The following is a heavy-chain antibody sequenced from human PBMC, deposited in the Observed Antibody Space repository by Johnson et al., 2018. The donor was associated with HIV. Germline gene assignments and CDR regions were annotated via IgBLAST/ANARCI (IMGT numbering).Heavy chain of an antibody. CDR2: IYWNGGRT. CDR3: ARDGPRRDAYDI. V-gene: IGHV3-20*04. Sequence: VQLVESGGGLVQPGRSVRLSCAASGFTFDDYGMSWVRQAPGKGLAWVSGIYWNGGRTSYADSVKGRFTISRDNAKNSLYLQINGLRAEDMDVYYCARDGPRRDAYDIWGQGTMVTVSS. CDR1: GFTFDDYG. J-gene: IGHJ3*02.